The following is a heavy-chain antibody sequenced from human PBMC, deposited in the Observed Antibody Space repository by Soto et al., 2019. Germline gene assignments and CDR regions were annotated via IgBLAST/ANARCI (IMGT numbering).Heavy chain of an antibody. CDR2: INPNSGGT. CDR3: ARSYYDFWSGYPPPDHYYYGMDV. CDR1: GSTFTGYY. D-gene: IGHD3-3*01. Sequence: GASVKVSCKASGSTFTGYYMHWVRQAPGQGLEWMGWINPNSGGTNYAQKFQGRVTMTRDTSISTAYMELSRLRSDDTAVYYCARSYYDFWSGYPPPDHYYYGMDVWGQGTTVTVSS. V-gene: IGHV1-2*02. J-gene: IGHJ6*02.